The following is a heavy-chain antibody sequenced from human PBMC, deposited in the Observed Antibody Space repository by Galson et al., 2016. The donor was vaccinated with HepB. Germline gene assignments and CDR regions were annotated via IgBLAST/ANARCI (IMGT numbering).Heavy chain of an antibody. Sequence: CAISGDSVSRNTAAWNWIRQSPSRGLEWLGRTYFRSKWYSDCGVAANGRITISPDTAKNQFSLHLTSVTPDDTGIYYCVEGFSLRNWGQGTLVTVSS. CDR2: TYFRSKWYS. V-gene: IGHV6-1*01. J-gene: IGHJ4*02. CDR1: GDSVSRNTAA. CDR3: VEGFSLRN.